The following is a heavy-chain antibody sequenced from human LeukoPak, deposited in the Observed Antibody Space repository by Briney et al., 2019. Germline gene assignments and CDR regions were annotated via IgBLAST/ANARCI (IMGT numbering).Heavy chain of an antibody. CDR1: GYNFINYW. D-gene: IGHD1-14*01. CDR2: IYPDDSDA. V-gene: IGHV5-51*01. Sequence: GESLKISCKGSGYNFINYWIGWVRQMPGKGLEWMGIIYPDDSDARYSPSFQGQVTISVDKSISTAYLQWSSLKASDTAMYYCARREQELGTDYWGQGTLVTVSS. J-gene: IGHJ4*02. CDR3: ARREQELGTDY.